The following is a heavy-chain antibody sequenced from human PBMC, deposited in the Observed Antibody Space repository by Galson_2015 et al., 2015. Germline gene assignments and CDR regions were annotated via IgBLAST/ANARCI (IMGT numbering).Heavy chain of an antibody. D-gene: IGHD5-24*01. Sequence: SLRLSCAASGFTFSSYAMHWVRQAPGKGLEWVAVISYDGSNKYYADSVKGRFTISRDNSKNTLYLQMNSLRAEDTVVYFWARDLHLFSTIPPVLYYFFDDEIDFWGQGTTVTVSS. CDR2: ISYDGSNK. V-gene: IGHV3-30-3*01. CDR3: ARDLHLFSTIPPVLYYFFDDEIDF. J-gene: IGHJ6*02. CDR1: GFTFSSYA.